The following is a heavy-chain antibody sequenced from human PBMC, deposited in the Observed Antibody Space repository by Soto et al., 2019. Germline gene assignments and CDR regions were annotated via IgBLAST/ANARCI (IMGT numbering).Heavy chain of an antibody. V-gene: IGHV1-69*04. CDR1: GGTFSSYT. J-gene: IGHJ4*02. CDR2: IIPILGIA. D-gene: IGHD3-10*01. Sequence: SVKVSCKASGGTFSSYTSSWVRQAPGQGLEWMGRIIPILGIANYAQKFKGRVTITADKSTSTAYMKLSSLRSEDTAVYYCARDPVRHTGDYWGQGTLVTVSS. CDR3: ARDPVRHTGDY.